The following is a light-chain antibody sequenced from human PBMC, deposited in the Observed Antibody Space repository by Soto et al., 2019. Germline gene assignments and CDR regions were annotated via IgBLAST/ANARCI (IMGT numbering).Light chain of an antibody. CDR3: QQYGPSPLT. J-gene: IGKJ4*01. Sequence: EIVLTQSPGILSLSPGERATLSCRASQSVSSNYLAWYQQKPGQAPRLLIYGASSRATGIPDRFSGSGSGTEFTLTISRLEPEDFAVSYCQQYGPSPLTFGGGTKIQIK. CDR2: GAS. CDR1: QSVSSNY. V-gene: IGKV3-20*01.